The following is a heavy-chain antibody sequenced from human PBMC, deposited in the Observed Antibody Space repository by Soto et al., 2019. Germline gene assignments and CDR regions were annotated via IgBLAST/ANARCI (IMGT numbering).Heavy chain of an antibody. D-gene: IGHD1-26*01. CDR2: IYYSGST. Sequence: SETLSLTCTVSGGSISSGGYYWSWIRQHPGKGLEWIGYIYYSGSTYYNPSLKSRVTISVDTSKNQFSLKLSSVTAADTAVYYCARGVSERPGGTSLYDYWGQGTLVTVSS. CDR3: ARGVSERPGGTSLYDY. J-gene: IGHJ4*02. V-gene: IGHV4-31*03. CDR1: GGSISSGGYY.